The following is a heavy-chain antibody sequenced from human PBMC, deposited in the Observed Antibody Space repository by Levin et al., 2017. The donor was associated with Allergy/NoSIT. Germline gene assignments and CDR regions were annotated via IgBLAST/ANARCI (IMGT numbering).Heavy chain of an antibody. CDR3: AREDSLYDFWSGYLDLGNLYYFDY. CDR2: INPNSGGT. CDR1: GYTFTGYY. D-gene: IGHD3-3*01. J-gene: IGHJ4*02. V-gene: IGHV1-2*02. Sequence: GESLKISCKASGYTFTGYYMHWVRQAPGQGLEWMGWINPNSGGTNYAQKFQGRVTMTRDTSISTAYMELSRLRSDDTAVYYCAREDSLYDFWSGYLDLGNLYYFDYWGQGTLVTVSS.